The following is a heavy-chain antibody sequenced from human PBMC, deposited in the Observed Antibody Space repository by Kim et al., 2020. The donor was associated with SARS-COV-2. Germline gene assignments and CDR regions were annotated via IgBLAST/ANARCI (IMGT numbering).Heavy chain of an antibody. CDR2: IGTAGDT. J-gene: IGHJ2*01. V-gene: IGHV3-13*04. CDR1: GFTFSSYD. Sequence: LSLTCAASGFTFSSYDMHWVRQATGKGLEWVSAIGTAGDTYYPGSVKGRFTISRENAKNSLYLQMNSLRAGDTAVYYCARAGTSAAAGRLWYFDLWG. D-gene: IGHD6-13*01. CDR3: ARAGTSAAAGRLWYFDL.